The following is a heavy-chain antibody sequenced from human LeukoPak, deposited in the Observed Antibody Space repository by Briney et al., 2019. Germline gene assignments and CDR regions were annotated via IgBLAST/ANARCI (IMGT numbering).Heavy chain of an antibody. CDR1: GFTFSSYA. D-gene: IGHD5-12*01. CDR2: ISGSGGST. CDR3: ASDSGYGGRLDY. Sequence: GGSLRLSCAASGFTFSSYAMSWVRQAPGKGLEWVSAISGSGGSTYYADSVKGRFTISRDNSKNTLYLQMNSLRAEDTAVYYCASDSGYGGRLDYWGQGTLVTVSS. V-gene: IGHV3-23*01. J-gene: IGHJ4*02.